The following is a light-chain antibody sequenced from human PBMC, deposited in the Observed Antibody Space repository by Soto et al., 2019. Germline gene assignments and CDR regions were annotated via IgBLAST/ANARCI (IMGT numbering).Light chain of an antibody. CDR1: ENVGTN. CDR3: QQYNNGGLF. J-gene: IGKJ4*01. CDR2: GSS. V-gene: IGKV3D-15*01. Sequence: IVLTQSPATLSVSPGERVTLSCRASENVGTNLAWYQQRPGQPPRLLIYGSSTRATGISATFSGSGSRTEFTLTFSSLQSEDSAFYYCQQYNNGGLFFGGGTKVDIK.